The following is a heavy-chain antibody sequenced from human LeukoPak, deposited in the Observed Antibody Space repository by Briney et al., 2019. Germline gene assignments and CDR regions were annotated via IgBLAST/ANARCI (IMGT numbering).Heavy chain of an antibody. CDR3: ARSSYGSGSYYNVERVWFDP. Sequence: GASVKVSCKASGYTFTGYYMHWVRQAPGQGLEWMGWINPNSGGTNYAQKFQGRVTMTRDTSISTAYMELSRLRSDDTAVYYCARSSYGSGSYYNVERVWFDPWGQGTLVTVSS. CDR2: INPNSGGT. J-gene: IGHJ5*02. V-gene: IGHV1-2*02. D-gene: IGHD3-10*01. CDR1: GYTFTGYY.